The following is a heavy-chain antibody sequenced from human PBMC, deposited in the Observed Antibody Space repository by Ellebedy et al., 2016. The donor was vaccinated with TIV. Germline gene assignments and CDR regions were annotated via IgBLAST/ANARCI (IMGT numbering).Heavy chain of an antibody. V-gene: IGHV3-7*03. Sequence: GESLKISCAASGFTFPTYWMNWVRQAPGKGLEWVANIKQDGTDENYVDSVRGRFTISRDNTKNTLSLHMSSLRAEDTAFYYCARGLSDYGDFKLDSWGQGTLVTVSS. J-gene: IGHJ4*02. CDR3: ARGLSDYGDFKLDS. D-gene: IGHD4-17*01. CDR2: IKQDGTDE. CDR1: GFTFPTYW.